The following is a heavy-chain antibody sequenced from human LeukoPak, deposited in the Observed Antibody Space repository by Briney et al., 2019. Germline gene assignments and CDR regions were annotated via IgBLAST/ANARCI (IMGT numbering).Heavy chain of an antibody. D-gene: IGHD2-15*01. J-gene: IGHJ2*01. CDR2: ISSSGSTI. CDR1: GFTFSSYS. V-gene: IGHV3-48*01. CDR3: ARPAGSYWYFDL. Sequence: GGSLRLSCAASGFTFSSYSMNWVRQAPGKGLEWGSYISSSGSTIYYADSVKGRFTISRDNAKNSLYLQMNSLRAEDTAVYYCARPAGSYWYFDLWGRGTLVTVSX.